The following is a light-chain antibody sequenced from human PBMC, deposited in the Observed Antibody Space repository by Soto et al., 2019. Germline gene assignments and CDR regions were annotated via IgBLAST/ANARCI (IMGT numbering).Light chain of an antibody. V-gene: IGKV1-33*01. CDR3: QQYDSLPT. CDR1: HDITNY. CDR2: GAS. J-gene: IGKJ4*01. Sequence: DIQMTQSPSSLSASVGDRVTITCQASHDITNYLNWYQQKPGKGPRLLIYGASNLETGVPSRFSGSGFGTDFSFTISSLRPEDFATYYCQQYDSLPTFGGGTKVELK.